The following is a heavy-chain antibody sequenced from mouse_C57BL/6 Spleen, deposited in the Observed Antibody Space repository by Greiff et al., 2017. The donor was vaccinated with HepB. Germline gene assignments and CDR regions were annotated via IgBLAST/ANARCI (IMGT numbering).Heavy chain of an antibody. J-gene: IGHJ3*01. CDR2: INPNNGGT. D-gene: IGHD2-2*01. CDR3: ARRGYYGYDGFAY. V-gene: IGHV1-18*01. Sequence: EVQLQQSGPELVKPGASVKIPCKASGYTFTDYNMDWVKQSHGKSLEWIGDINPNNGGTIYNQKFKGKATLTVDKSSSNAYMELRSLTSEDTAVYYYARRGYYGYDGFAYWGQGTLVTVSA. CDR1: GYTFTDYN.